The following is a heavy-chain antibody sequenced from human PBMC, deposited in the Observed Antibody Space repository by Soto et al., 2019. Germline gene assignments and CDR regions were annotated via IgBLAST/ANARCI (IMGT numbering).Heavy chain of an antibody. CDR2: ISWNSGSI. CDR1: GFTFDDYA. D-gene: IGHD2-15*01. J-gene: IGHJ4*02. Sequence: PGGSLRLSCAASGFTFDDYAMHWVRQAPGKGLEWVSGISWNSGSIGYADSVKGRFTISRDNAKNSLYLQMNSLRAEDTALYYCARQVPKVVVVVAAPTTFDYWGQGTLVTVSS. CDR3: ARQVPKVVVVVAAPTTFDY. V-gene: IGHV3-9*01.